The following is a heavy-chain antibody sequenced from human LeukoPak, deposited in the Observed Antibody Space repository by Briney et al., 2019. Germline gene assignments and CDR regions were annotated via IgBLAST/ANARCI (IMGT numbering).Heavy chain of an antibody. J-gene: IGHJ4*02. CDR3: ARDRSSSSSWDTELRLDY. CDR1: GGPFNSYA. CDR2: INPNSGGT. Sequence: GASVKVSCKASGGPFNSYAINWVRQAPGQGLEWMGWINPNSGGTNYAQKFQGRVTMTRDTSISTAYMELSRLRSDDTAVYYCARDRSSSSSWDTELRLDYWGQGTLVTVSS. V-gene: IGHV1-2*02. D-gene: IGHD6-13*01.